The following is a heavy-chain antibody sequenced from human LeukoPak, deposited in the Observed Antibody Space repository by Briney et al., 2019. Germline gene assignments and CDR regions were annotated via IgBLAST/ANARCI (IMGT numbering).Heavy chain of an antibody. CDR3: ARGRGPYGWFDP. V-gene: IGHV3-74*01. J-gene: IGHJ5*02. CDR1: GFTLSSDW. D-gene: IGHD3-10*01. CDR2: MNSDGTTT. Sequence: PGGSLRLSCVVSGFTLSSDWMHWVRHAPGKGLVWVSRMNSDGTTTNYADSVKGRFTISRDNAKNTLYLQMNSLRAEDTAVYYCARGRGPYGWFDPWGQGTLVTVSS.